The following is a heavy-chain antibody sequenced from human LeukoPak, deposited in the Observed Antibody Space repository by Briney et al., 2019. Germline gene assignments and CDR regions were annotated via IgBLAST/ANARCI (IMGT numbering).Heavy chain of an antibody. Sequence: GGSLRLSCAASGFTFSNYEMNWVRQAPGKELEWVSYISSSGSSTHYADSVKGRFTISRDNPKNSLYLQMNSLRAEDTALYYCARRGVYWGQGTQVTVSS. J-gene: IGHJ4*02. V-gene: IGHV3-48*03. CDR3: ARRGVY. CDR1: GFTFSNYE. CDR2: ISSSGSST. D-gene: IGHD1-26*01.